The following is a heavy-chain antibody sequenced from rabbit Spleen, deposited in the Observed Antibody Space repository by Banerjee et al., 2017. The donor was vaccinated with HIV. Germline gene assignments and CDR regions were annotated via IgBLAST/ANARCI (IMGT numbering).Heavy chain of an antibody. D-gene: IGHD1-1*01. CDR2: IYAAKGST. J-gene: IGHJ4*01. CDR1: GIDFTNYY. V-gene: IGHV1S7*01. Sequence: QSLEESGGGLVQPGASLTLTCRVSGIDFTNYYINWARQAPGKGLEWIGIIYAAKGSTDYASWVNGRFTISSDNAQNTLYLQLNSLTAADTATYFCARDLAAWNSGSYAFNLWGPGILVTVS. CDR3: ARDLAAWNSGSYAFNL.